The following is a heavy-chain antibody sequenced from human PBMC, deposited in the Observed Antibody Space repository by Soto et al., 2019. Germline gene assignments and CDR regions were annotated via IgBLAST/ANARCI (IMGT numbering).Heavy chain of an antibody. Sequence: PGGSLRLSCAAPTFIFSTYWMTWVRQAPGKGLEWVANIKRDGSETHYADSVKGRFTISRDDSKNIAYMQMNSLKIEDTAVYYCSTDSYIDMPIVRFDYWGHGTLVTVSS. J-gene: IGHJ4*01. CDR1: TFIFSTYW. CDR2: IKRDGSET. V-gene: IGHV3-7*03. CDR3: STDSYIDMPIVRFDY. D-gene: IGHD2-15*01.